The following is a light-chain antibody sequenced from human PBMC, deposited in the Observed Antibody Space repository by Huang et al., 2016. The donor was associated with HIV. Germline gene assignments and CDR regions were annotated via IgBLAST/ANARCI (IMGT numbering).Light chain of an antibody. Sequence: EIVLTQSPGTLSLSPGERAALSCRASQSVSSSYLAWYQQQPGQDPRLLLYGAANSGTNIPARFSGSGSGTDFTLTISRLEPEDFAVYYCQQYGSSPPYTFGQGTKLEIK. V-gene: IGKV3-20*01. CDR1: QSVSSSY. CDR3: QQYGSSPPYT. CDR2: GAA. J-gene: IGKJ2*01.